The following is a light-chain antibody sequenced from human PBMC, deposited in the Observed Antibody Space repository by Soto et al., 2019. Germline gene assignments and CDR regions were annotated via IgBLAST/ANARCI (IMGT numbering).Light chain of an antibody. CDR1: QSVSIN. J-gene: IGKJ2*01. CDR2: HAS. V-gene: IGKV3-15*01. Sequence: EIVLTQSPATLSVYPGESATLSCRASQSVSINVAWYQQKPGQAPRLLIPHASTRATSTPARFSVSGSGTKFTLTIKSLQSEDFAVYYCQQYNNWPRETFGKGTK. CDR3: QQYNNWPRET.